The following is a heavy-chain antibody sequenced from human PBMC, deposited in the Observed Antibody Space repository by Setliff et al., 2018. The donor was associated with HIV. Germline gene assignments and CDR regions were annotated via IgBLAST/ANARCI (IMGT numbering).Heavy chain of an antibody. J-gene: IGHJ4*02. V-gene: IGHV4-39*01. CDR2: IYYSGST. CDR1: DDSISSSSYY. Sequence: PSETLSLTCSVSDDSISSSSYYWGWIRQPPGKGLEWIGSIYYSGSTYYNPSLNSRVTISVDASKNQFSLKLSSVTAADTAVYYCASLPPLYDSSGYYFDYWGQGTLVTVSS. D-gene: IGHD3-22*01. CDR3: ASLPPLYDSSGYYFDY.